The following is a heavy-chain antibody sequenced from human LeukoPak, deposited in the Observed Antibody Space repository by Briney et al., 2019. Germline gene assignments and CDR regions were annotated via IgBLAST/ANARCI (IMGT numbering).Heavy chain of an antibody. J-gene: IGHJ4*02. Sequence: GGSLILSCAASGFTFSYYYISSIRQAPGKGLEWVSLISSSSSYTNYADSVKERFTISRDNAKNSLFLQMNSLRAEDTAVYYCARVIHYYGSGSYGFDYWGQGTLVTVSS. D-gene: IGHD3-10*01. CDR2: ISSSSSYT. CDR3: ARVIHYYGSGSYGFDY. CDR1: GFTFSYYY. V-gene: IGHV3-11*05.